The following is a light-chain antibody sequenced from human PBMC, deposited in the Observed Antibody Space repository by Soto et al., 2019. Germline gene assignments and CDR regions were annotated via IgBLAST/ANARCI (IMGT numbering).Light chain of an antibody. CDR2: SNN. J-gene: IGLJ2*01. CDR1: SSNIGRDT. V-gene: IGLV1-44*01. CDR3: CSYAGSYTSRVV. Sequence: QSVLTQPPSASGTPGQRVTISCSGSSSNIGRDTVNWYQQLPGTAPKLLIYSNNWRPSGVPDRFSGSKSGNTASLTISGLQAEDEADYYCCSYAGSYTSRVVFGGGTKLTVL.